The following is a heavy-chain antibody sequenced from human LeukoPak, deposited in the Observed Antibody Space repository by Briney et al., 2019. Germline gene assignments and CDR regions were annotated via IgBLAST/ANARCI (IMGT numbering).Heavy chain of an antibody. CDR1: GFTFSSYA. CDR3: ARALDEGARFDY. J-gene: IGHJ4*02. Sequence: PGGSLRLSCAASGFTFSSYAMSWVRQAPGKGLEWVAVISYDGTNKYYADSMKGRFTISRDNSKNTLYLQMNSLRAEDTAVYYCARALDEGARFDYWGQGTLVTVSS. CDR2: ISYDGTNK. V-gene: IGHV3-30-3*01.